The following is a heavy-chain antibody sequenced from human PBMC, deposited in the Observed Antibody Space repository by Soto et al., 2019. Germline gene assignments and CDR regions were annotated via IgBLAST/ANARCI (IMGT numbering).Heavy chain of an antibody. CDR3: ERPDSDYVLGRSADGAFDI. CDR1: GFTFSSYG. Sequence: GGSLRLSCAASGFTFSSYGMHWVRQAPGKGLEWVAVIWYDGSNKYYADSVKGRFTISRDNSKNTLYLQMNSLRAEDTAVYYCERPDSDYVLGRSADGAFDIWGQETVLTV. CDR2: IWYDGSNK. D-gene: IGHD3-16*01. J-gene: IGHJ3*02. V-gene: IGHV3-33*01.